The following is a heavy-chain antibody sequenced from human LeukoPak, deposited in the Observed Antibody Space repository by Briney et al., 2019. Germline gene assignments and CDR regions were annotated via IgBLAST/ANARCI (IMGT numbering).Heavy chain of an antibody. J-gene: IGHJ4*02. CDR1: GYTFTSYG. CDR3: ARYAGYRSSWYFGY. V-gene: IGHV1-18*01. Sequence: GASVKVSCKASGYTFTSYGISWVRQAPGQGLEWMGWISAYNGNTNYAQKLQGRVTMTTDTSTSTAYMELRSLRSDDTAVYYCARYAGYRSSWYFGYWGQGNLVTVSS. CDR2: ISAYNGNT. D-gene: IGHD6-13*01.